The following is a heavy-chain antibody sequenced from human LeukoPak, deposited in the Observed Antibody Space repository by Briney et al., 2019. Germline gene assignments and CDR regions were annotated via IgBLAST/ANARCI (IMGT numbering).Heavy chain of an antibody. CDR2: IYPGDSDT. CDR3: ARLLGYAFDI. CDR1: GYSFTNYW. Sequence: GESLKISCKGSGYSFTNYWIGWVRHMSGKGLEWMGIIYPGDSDTRYSPSFQGQVTISADKSTSTAYLQWSSLKASDTAMYYCARLLGYAFDIRGQGTMVTVSS. D-gene: IGHD3-22*01. V-gene: IGHV5-51*01. J-gene: IGHJ3*02.